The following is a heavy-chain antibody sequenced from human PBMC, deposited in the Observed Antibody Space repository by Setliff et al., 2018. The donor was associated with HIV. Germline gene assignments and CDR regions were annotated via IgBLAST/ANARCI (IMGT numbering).Heavy chain of an antibody. Sequence: SETLSLTCTVSSGSIDRSFWSWIRQPPGKGLEWIGNVYFSGDATYNPSLKSRATISISTSRNQFSLKLKSVTAADTAIYYCARDIAAAYFDYWGPGTLVTVS. CDR3: ARDIAAAYFDY. J-gene: IGHJ4*02. D-gene: IGHD6-13*01. CDR2: VYFSGDA. CDR1: SGSIDRSF. V-gene: IGHV4-59*01.